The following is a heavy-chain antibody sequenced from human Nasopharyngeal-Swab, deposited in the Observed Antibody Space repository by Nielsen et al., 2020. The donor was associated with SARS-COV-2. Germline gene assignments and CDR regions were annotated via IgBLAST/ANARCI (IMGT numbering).Heavy chain of an antibody. Sequence: GESLKISCAASGFTFSRYAMHWVRQAPGKGLEWVTLIWYDGTNTYYADSVKGRFTISRDHSKNSLYLQMNSLRTEDTALYYCAKDIYYDILTGYSYYYYGMDVWGQGTTVTVSS. CDR1: GFTFSRYA. CDR2: IWYDGTNT. D-gene: IGHD3-9*01. J-gene: IGHJ6*02. CDR3: AKDIYYDILTGYSYYYYGMDV. V-gene: IGHV3-30*02.